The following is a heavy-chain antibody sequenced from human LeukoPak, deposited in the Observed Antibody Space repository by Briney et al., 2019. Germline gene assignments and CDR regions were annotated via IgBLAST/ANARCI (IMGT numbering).Heavy chain of an antibody. Sequence: GGSLRLSCAASGFTFSDAWMSWVRQAPGKGLEWVGRVKSKTDGGATDYAAPVKGRFTISRDDSKNTLYLQMNSLKTEDTAVYYCTTDFKWSVGAVIQPDYSRQGTLVTVSS. J-gene: IGHJ4*02. CDR1: GFTFSDAW. D-gene: IGHD3-3*01. CDR3: TTDFKWSVGAVIQPDY. V-gene: IGHV3-15*01. CDR2: VKSKTDGGAT.